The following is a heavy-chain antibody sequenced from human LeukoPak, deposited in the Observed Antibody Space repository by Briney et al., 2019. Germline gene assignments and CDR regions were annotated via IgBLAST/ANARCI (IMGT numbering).Heavy chain of an antibody. J-gene: IGHJ6*02. CDR2: ISGYNGNT. CDR3: ARSSGYSYGDYYYGMDV. V-gene: IGHV1-18*01. CDR1: GYTFASYG. Sequence: ASVEVSCKASGYTFASYGISWVRQAPGQGLEWMGWISGYNGNTHYAQNFQGRVTMTTDTSTNTAYMELRSLRSDDTAMYYCARSSGYSYGDYYYGMDVWGRGTTVTVSS. D-gene: IGHD5-18*01.